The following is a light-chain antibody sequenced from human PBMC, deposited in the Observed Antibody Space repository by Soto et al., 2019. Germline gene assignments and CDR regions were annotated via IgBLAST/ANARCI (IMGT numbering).Light chain of an antibody. V-gene: IGKV3-20*01. CDR2: GAS. CDR1: QSVSSSY. CDR3: QQYGSSRS. Sequence: EIVLTQSPGTLSLSPGERATLSCRASQSVSSSYLAWYQQKPGQAPMLLIYGASFRATGIPDRFSGSGSGTDFTLTISALEPEVFAEYYCQQYGSSRSFGQGTKVEFK. J-gene: IGKJ1*01.